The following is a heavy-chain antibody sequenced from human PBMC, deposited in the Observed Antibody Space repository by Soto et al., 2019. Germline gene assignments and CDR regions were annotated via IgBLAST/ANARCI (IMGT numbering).Heavy chain of an antibody. D-gene: IGHD1-26*01. Sequence: QVQLVQSGAEVKKPGASVKVSCKASGYTFTSYGISWVRQAPGQGLEWMGWISAYNGNTNYAQKLQGRVTMTTDTXTXTXSMELRSLRSDDTAVYYCARDSGSYPLHYYYYGMDVWGQGTTVTVSS. V-gene: IGHV1-18*01. CDR2: ISAYNGNT. CDR3: ARDSGSYPLHYYYYGMDV. CDR1: GYTFTSYG. J-gene: IGHJ6*02.